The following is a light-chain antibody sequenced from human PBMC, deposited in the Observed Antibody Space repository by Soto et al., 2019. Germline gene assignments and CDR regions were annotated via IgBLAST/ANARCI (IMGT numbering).Light chain of an antibody. CDR3: QEASRIPIT. CDR2: GAS. Sequence: DIQMTQSPSSVSASVGDRVTITCRASQDSSSWLAWYQQKPGKAPNLLIYGASILQSGVPSRFSGSGSGTDFTLTISSLQPEDFGTYYCQEASRIPITFGQGTRLEIK. J-gene: IGKJ5*01. V-gene: IGKV1-12*01. CDR1: QDSSSW.